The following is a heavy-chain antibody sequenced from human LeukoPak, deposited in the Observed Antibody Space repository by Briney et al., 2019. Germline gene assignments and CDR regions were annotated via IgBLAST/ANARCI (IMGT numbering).Heavy chain of an antibody. CDR1: GYIFTSYW. CDR2: IYPGDSDT. D-gene: IGHD5-12*01. J-gene: IGHJ3*02. CDR3: ARQVATEPAAFDI. V-gene: IGHV5-51*01. Sequence: GESLKISCKGSGYIFTSYWIGWVRQMPGKGLEWMGIIYPGDSDTRYSPSFQGQVTISADKSISTAYLQWSSLKASDTAMYYCARQVATEPAAFDIWGQGTMVTVSS.